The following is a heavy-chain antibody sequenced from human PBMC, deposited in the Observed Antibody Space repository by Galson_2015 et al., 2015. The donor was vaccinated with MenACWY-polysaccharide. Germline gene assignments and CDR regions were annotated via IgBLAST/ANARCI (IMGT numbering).Heavy chain of an antibody. CDR1: GFTFDSNA. CDR2: ISGSGDDT. Sequence: SLRLSCAASGFTFDSNAMGWVRQAPGKGLEWVSGISGSGDDTYYTGSVKDRFTISRDNSKNTLYLQMNSLRAEDTAVYYCAKGTTVRGPALIILFDYWGQGTLVTVSS. J-gene: IGHJ4*02. D-gene: IGHD4-11*01. V-gene: IGHV3-23*01. CDR3: AKGTTVRGPALIILFDY.